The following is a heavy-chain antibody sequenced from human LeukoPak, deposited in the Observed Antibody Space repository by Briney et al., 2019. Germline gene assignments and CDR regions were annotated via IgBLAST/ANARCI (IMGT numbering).Heavy chain of an antibody. CDR3: ARGETYSSSYYYMDV. CDR2: IYYSGST. V-gene: IGHV4-59*01. J-gene: IGHJ6*03. Sequence: SETLSLTCTVSGGSISSYYWSWIRQPPGKGLEWIGYIYYSGSTNYNPSLRSRVTISVDTSKNQFSLKLSSVTAADTAVYYCARGETYSSSYYYMDVWGKGTTVTVSS. CDR1: GGSISSYY. D-gene: IGHD6-6*01.